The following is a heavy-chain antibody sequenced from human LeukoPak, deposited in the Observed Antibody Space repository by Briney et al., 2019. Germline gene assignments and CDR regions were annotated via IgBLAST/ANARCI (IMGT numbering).Heavy chain of an antibody. V-gene: IGHV3-21*01. CDR2: ISSSSSYI. Sequence: KSGGSLRLSCAASGFTFSSYSMNWVRQAPGKGLEWVSSISSSSSYIYYADSVKGRFTISRDNAKNSLYLQMNSLRAEDTAVYYCARGPTLHRTYYDILTGHSARDAFDIWGQGTMVTVSS. CDR1: GFTFSSYS. CDR3: ARGPTLHRTYYDILTGHSARDAFDI. J-gene: IGHJ3*02. D-gene: IGHD3-9*01.